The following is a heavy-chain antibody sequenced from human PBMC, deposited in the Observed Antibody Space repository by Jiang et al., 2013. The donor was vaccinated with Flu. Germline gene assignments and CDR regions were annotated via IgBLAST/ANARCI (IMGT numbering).Heavy chain of an antibody. CDR2: IDPSDSYT. J-gene: IGHJ4*02. D-gene: IGHD3-22*01. CDR3: ARRHYDSSGYYGY. Sequence: RIDPSDSYTNYSPSFQGHVTISADKSISTAYLQWSSLKASDTAMYYCARRHYDSSGYYGYWGQGTLVTVSS. V-gene: IGHV5-10-1*01.